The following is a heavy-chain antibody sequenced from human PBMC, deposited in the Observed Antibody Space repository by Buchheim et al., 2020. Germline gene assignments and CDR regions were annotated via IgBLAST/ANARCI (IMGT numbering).Heavy chain of an antibody. Sequence: EVQLVESGGGLVQPGESLKLSCAASGFSFSTYWLSWLRQAPGKGLEWVANIKQDGSEKSYVDSVEGRFTISRDNAKNSLYLQMNSLRAEDTAVYYCVGGYDLYYYYGMDVWGQGTT. J-gene: IGHJ6*02. CDR3: VGGYDLYYYYGMDV. CDR1: GFSFSTYW. V-gene: IGHV3-7*01. CDR2: IKQDGSEK. D-gene: IGHD5-12*01.